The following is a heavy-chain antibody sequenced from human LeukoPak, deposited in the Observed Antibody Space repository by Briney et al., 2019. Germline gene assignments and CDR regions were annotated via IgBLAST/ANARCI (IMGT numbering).Heavy chain of an antibody. J-gene: IGHJ4*02. CDR2: MNPNSGNT. Sequence: GASVKVSCKASGYTFTNYDINWVRQATGQGLERMGWMNPNSGNTGYAQKFQGRITMTRNTSISTGYMELSSLRSEDTAVYYCARVGENHPALDYWGQGTLVTVSS. V-gene: IGHV1-8*01. CDR3: ARVGENHPALDY. CDR1: GYTFTNYD. D-gene: IGHD1-14*01.